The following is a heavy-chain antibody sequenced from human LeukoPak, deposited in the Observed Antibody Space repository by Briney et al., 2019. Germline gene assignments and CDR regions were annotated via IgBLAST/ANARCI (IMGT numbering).Heavy chain of an antibody. CDR2: ISGSGGNT. D-gene: IGHD1-14*01. V-gene: IGHV3-23*01. CDR1: GFTFNNYA. J-gene: IGHJ3*02. CDR3: AKPARTDAFDI. Sequence: EGSLRLSCAASGFTFNNYAMNWVRQAPGKGLEWVSSISGSGGNTYYADSVKGRFTISRDNSKNTLYLQMNSLRAEDTAVYYCAKPARTDAFDIWGQGTMITVSS.